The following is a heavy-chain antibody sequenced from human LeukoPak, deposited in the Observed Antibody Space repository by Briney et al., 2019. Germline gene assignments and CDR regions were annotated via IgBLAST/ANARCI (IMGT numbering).Heavy chain of an antibody. J-gene: IGHJ4*02. CDR3: ARDPYSSGWLTRGY. Sequence: PGGSLRPSCAASALTFSSYSMNWVRQAPGKGLEWVSSISSSSSYIYYAHSVKGRFTISRDNAKNSLYLQMNSLRAEDTAVYYCARDPYSSGWLTRGYWGQGTLVTVSS. V-gene: IGHV3-21*01. CDR1: ALTFSSYS. CDR2: ISSSSSYI. D-gene: IGHD6-19*01.